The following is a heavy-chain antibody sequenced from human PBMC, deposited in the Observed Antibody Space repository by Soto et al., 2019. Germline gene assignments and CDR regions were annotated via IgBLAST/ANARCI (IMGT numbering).Heavy chain of an antibody. V-gene: IGHV4-39*01. CDR2: IYYSGST. D-gene: IGHD3-10*01. Sequence: QLQLQESGPGLVKPSETLSLTCTVSGGSISSSSYYWGWIRQPPGKGLEWIGSIYYSGSTYYNPSLKSRVTISVDTSKNQFSLKLSSVTAADPAVYYCARHHGDGSGSYYPYWGQGTLVTVSS. CDR1: GGSISSSSYY. CDR3: ARHHGDGSGSYYPY. J-gene: IGHJ4*02.